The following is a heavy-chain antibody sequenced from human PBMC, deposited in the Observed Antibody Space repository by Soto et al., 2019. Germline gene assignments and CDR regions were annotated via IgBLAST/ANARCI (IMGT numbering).Heavy chain of an antibody. CDR3: ARVVHVYGSGSYYGPYFDY. CDR1: GFSFSSFA. CDR2: ISDRDGST. Sequence: SLRLSCAASGFSFSSFAMSWVRQAPGKGLEWVSVISDRDGSTYFADSVKGRFTISRDNAKSTLYLQMNSLRAEDTAVYYCARVVHVYGSGSYYGPYFDYWGQGTLVTVSS. D-gene: IGHD3-10*01. V-gene: IGHV3-23*01. J-gene: IGHJ4*02.